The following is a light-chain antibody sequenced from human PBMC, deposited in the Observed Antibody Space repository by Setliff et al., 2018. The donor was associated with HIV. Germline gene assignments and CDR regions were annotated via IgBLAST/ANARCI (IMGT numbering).Light chain of an antibody. CDR1: SSDVGGYNF. CDR3: CSYAGSHTVV. CDR2: DVT. Sequence: QSALAQPRSVSGSPGQSVTISCTGTSSDVGGYNFVSWYQQRPGKAPKLMIYDVTKRPSGVPDRFSGSKSGNTASLTISGPQAEDEADYYCCSYAGSHTVVFGTGTKGTVL. J-gene: IGLJ1*01. V-gene: IGLV2-11*01.